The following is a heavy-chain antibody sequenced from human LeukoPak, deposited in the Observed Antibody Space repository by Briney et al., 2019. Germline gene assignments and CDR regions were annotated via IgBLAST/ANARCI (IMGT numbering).Heavy chain of an antibody. V-gene: IGHV3-23*01. CDR2: ISGSGGST. CDR3: AKDLRTWDSSSWYIN. CDR1: GFTFSSYP. D-gene: IGHD6-13*01. J-gene: IGHJ4*02. Sequence: GGSLRLSCAASGFTFSSYPMHRVRQAPGKGLEWVSAISGSGGSTYYADSVKGRFTISRDNSKNTLYLQMNSLRAEDTAVYYCAKDLRTWDSSSWYINWGQGTLVTVSS.